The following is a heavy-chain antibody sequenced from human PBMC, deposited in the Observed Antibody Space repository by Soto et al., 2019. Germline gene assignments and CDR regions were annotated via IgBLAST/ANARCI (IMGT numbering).Heavy chain of an antibody. J-gene: IGHJ5*02. CDR1: GFSLSTSGVG. Sequence: QITLKESGPTLVKPTQTLTLTCTFSGFSLSTSGVGVGWIRQPPGKALEWLALIYWEDDKRYSPSLKTRLTNTKDTSKNQVGLTMTNMDPVDTATYYCAHRRSGYGINWFDPWGQGTLVTVSS. V-gene: IGHV2-5*02. CDR2: IYWEDDK. D-gene: IGHD3-3*01. CDR3: AHRRSGYGINWFDP.